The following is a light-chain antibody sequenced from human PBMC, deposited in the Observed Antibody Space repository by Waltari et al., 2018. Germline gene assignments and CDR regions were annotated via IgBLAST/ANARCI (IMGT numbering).Light chain of an antibody. CDR1: QKVFYNSNDKNY. CDR2: WAS. Sequence: LAVSLGERATINCKSSQKVFYNSNDKNYLVWYQQKSGQPPKLLIYWASTRESGVPDRFSGSGSGTEFTLTISNLQAEDVAVYYCQQSFTTPPTFGQGTKLEIK. V-gene: IGKV4-1*01. CDR3: QQSFTTPPT. J-gene: IGKJ2*01.